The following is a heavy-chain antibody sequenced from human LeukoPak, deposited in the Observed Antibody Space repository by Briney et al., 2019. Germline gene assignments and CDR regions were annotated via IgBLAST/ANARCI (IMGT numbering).Heavy chain of an antibody. J-gene: IGHJ3*02. CDR3: ARVLAWQLWDQPRAFDI. CDR2: INYSGST. CDR1: GGSISSSGYS. V-gene: IGHV4-39*07. Sequence: PSETLSLTCTVSGGSISSSGYSWGWIRQPPGKGLEWIGNINYSGSTYYNPSLKSRVTIFVDTSKNQFSLKVTSVTAADTAVYYCARVLAWQLWDQPRAFDIWGQGTMVTVSS. D-gene: IGHD5-18*01.